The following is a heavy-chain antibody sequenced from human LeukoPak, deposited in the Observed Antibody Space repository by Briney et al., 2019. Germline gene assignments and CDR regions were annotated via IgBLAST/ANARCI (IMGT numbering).Heavy chain of an antibody. CDR2: IYTSGST. CDR3: AHTHRYCSSTSCYVSDT. D-gene: IGHD2-2*01. Sequence: SETLSLTCTVSGGSISSYYWSWIRQPAGKGLEWIGRIYTSGSTNYNPSLKSRVTMSVDTSKNQFSLKLSSVTAADTAVYYCAHTHRYCSSTSCYVSDTWGQGTLVTVSS. J-gene: IGHJ4*02. CDR1: GGSISSYY. V-gene: IGHV4-4*07.